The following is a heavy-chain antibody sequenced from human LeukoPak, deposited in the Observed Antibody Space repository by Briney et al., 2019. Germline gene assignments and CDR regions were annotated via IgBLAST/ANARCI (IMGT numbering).Heavy chain of an antibody. D-gene: IGHD3-22*01. Sequence: GGSLRLSCAASGFTFNSYWMHWVRQAPGKGLVWVSRINRDGSTTNYADSVRGRFTIPRDNAKNTLYLQMNSLRAEDTAVYYCASGFDSRFFDKWGQGTLVTVSS. J-gene: IGHJ4*02. CDR1: GFTFNSYW. CDR2: INRDGSTT. V-gene: IGHV3-74*01. CDR3: ASGFDSRFFDK.